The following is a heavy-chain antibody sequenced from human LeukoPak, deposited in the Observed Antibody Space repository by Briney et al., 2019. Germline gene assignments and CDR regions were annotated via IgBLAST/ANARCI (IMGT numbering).Heavy chain of an antibody. J-gene: IGHJ4*02. D-gene: IGHD2-15*01. Sequence: SVKVSCKASGGIFSSYAISWVRQAPGQGLEWMGRIIPIFGTANYAQKFQGRVTITTDESTSTAYMELSSLRSEDTAVYYCARGGGNRPPATFDYWGQGTLVTVSS. V-gene: IGHV1-69*05. CDR2: IIPIFGTA. CDR1: GGIFSSYA. CDR3: ARGGGNRPPATFDY.